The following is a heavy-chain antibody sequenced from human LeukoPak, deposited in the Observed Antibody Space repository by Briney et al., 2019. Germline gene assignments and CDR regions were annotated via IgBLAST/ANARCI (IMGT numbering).Heavy chain of an antibody. CDR3: ATETNGRHYDY. Sequence: GGSLRLSCTASGLTFSTSGFNWVRQAPGKGLEWVTSIGPTGSDRYHADSIKGRFTISRDNANNFLYLQMNSLRAEDTAVYYCATETNGRHYDYWGQGTLVTVSS. D-gene: IGHD1-14*01. CDR2: IGPTGSDR. J-gene: IGHJ4*02. CDR1: GLTFSTSG. V-gene: IGHV3-21*06.